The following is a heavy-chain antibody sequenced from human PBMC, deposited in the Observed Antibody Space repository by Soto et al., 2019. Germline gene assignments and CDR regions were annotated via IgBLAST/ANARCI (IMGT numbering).Heavy chain of an antibody. V-gene: IGHV4-39*01. CDR1: GGSISSSSYY. CDR2: IYYSGST. Sequence: QLQLQESGPGLVKPSETLSLTCTVSGGSISSSSYYWGWIRQPPGKGLEWIGSIYYSGSTYYNPSLKSRVTISVDTSKNQFSLKLSSVTAADTAVYYCARQGRGDCSSTSCYAGRYYYYYMDVWGKGTTVTVSS. D-gene: IGHD2-2*01. J-gene: IGHJ6*03. CDR3: ARQGRGDCSSTSCYAGRYYYYYMDV.